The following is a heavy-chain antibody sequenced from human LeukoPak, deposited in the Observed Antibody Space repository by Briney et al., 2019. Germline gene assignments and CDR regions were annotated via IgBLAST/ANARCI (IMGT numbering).Heavy chain of an antibody. CDR2: IKGDGSGT. D-gene: IGHD4-11*01. Sequence: GGSLRLSCAASGFTSFSNYWIHWVRQAPGKGLVWVSRIKGDGSGTIYADSVKGRFTISRDNARNTVYLQMNSLRVEDTAVYYCARADYDAFDIWGQGTMVTVSS. J-gene: IGHJ3*02. V-gene: IGHV3-74*01. CDR3: ARADYDAFDI. CDR1: GFTSFSNYW.